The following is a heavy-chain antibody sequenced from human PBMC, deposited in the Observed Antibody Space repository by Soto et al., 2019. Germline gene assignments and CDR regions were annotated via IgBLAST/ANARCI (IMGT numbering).Heavy chain of an antibody. CDR1: GGSISSSSYY. D-gene: IGHD3-16*01. Sequence: LCGGSISSSSYYWGWIRQPPGKGLEWIGSIYYSGSTYYNPSLKSRVTISVDTSKNQFSLKLSSVTAADTAVYYCATTGLGGVTDWGQGTLVTVSS. J-gene: IGHJ4*02. CDR2: IYYSGST. V-gene: IGHV4-39*01. CDR3: ATTGLGGVTD.